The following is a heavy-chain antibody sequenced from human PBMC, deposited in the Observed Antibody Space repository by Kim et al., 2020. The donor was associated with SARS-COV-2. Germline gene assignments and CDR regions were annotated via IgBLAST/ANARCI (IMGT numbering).Heavy chain of an antibody. Sequence: GGSLRLSCATSGFTFSSYGLHWVRQAPGEGLEWVAVISHDGKNIYYADSVKGRFTISKDNPRNTLYLQMNGLRGDDTAVYYCVRGSGNHHYGLDTWGQGT. V-gene: IGHV3-30*03. CDR2: ISHDGKNI. J-gene: IGHJ6*02. CDR3: VRGSGNHHYGLDT. D-gene: IGHD1-26*01. CDR1: GFTFSSYG.